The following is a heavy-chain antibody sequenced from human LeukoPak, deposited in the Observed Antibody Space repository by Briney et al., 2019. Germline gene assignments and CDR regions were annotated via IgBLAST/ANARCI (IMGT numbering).Heavy chain of an antibody. CDR3: ARGRESPYYAFDI. V-gene: IGHV3-11*01. Sequence: GGSLRLSCAASEFSVGSNYMTWVRQAPGKGLEWVSYISSSGSTIYYADSVKGRFTISRDNAKNSLYLQMNSLRAEDTAVYYCARGRESPYYAFDIWGQGTMVNVSS. CDR1: EFSVGSNY. J-gene: IGHJ3*02. D-gene: IGHD3-10*01. CDR2: ISSSGSTI.